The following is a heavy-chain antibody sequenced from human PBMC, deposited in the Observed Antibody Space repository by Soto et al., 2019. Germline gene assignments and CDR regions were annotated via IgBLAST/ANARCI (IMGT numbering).Heavy chain of an antibody. CDR1: VCCIISSNDW. D-gene: IGHD2-21*01. CDR2: IYYSGST. J-gene: IGHJ3*02. CDR3: ARKTLRDFDI. Sequence: SSSXSLTGTFGVCCIISSNDWGCWIRQPPGNGLEWIGSIYYSGSTSYNSSLKSRVTISGDTSKNHFSLRLSSVTAADTAVYYSARKTLRDFDICGQRPMV. V-gene: IGHV4-39*01.